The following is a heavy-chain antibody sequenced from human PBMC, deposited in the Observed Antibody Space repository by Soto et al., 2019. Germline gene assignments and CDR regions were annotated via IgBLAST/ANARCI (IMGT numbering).Heavy chain of an antibody. Sequence: SETLSLTCTVSGGSISSGDYYWSWIRQPPGKGLEWIGYIYYSGSTYYNPSLKSRVTISVDTSKNQFSLKLSSVTAADTAVYYCARVGYCSGGSCYSDGQYFQHWGQGTLVTVSS. D-gene: IGHD2-15*01. CDR1: GGSISSGDYY. J-gene: IGHJ1*01. V-gene: IGHV4-30-4*02. CDR3: ARVGYCSGGSCYSDGQYFQH. CDR2: IYYSGST.